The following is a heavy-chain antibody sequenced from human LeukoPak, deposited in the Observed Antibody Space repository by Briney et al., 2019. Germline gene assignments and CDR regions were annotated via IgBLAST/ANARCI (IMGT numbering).Heavy chain of an antibody. Sequence: GGSLRLSCATSGFTFSSSAMSWVRQAPGKGLERVSAISNNGGYTYYADSVQGRFTISRDNSKSTLCLQMNSLRAEDTAVYYCAKQLGYCSDGSCYFPYWGQGTLVTVSS. D-gene: IGHD2-15*01. CDR3: AKQLGYCSDGSCYFPY. CDR1: GFTFSSSA. V-gene: IGHV3-23*01. CDR2: ISNNGGYT. J-gene: IGHJ4*02.